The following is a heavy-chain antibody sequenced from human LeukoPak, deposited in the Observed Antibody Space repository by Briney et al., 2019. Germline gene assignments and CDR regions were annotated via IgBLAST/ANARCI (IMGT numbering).Heavy chain of an antibody. V-gene: IGHV1-46*01. J-gene: IGHJ4*02. CDR2: INPNGGST. CDR1: GYTFTGYY. CDR3: ARGHRRYYYGSGSNRTRLYYFDY. Sequence: GASVKVSCKASGYTFTGYYMHWVRQAPGQGLEWMGIINPNGGSTSYAQKFQGRVTMTRDTSTSTVYMELSSLRSEDTAVYYCARGHRRYYYGSGSNRTRLYYFDYWGQGTLVTVSS. D-gene: IGHD3-10*01.